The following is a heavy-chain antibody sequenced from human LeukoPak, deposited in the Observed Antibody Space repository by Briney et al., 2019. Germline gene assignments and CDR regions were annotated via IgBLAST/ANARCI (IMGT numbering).Heavy chain of an antibody. V-gene: IGHV4-38-2*01. CDR2: IYHSGST. D-gene: IGHD3-3*01. Sequence: SETLSLTCAVSGYSISSGYYWGWTRQPPGKGLEWIGSIYHSGSTYYNPSLKSRVTISVDTSKNQFSLKLSSVTAADTAVYYCASPTIFGVASDAFDIWGQGTMVTVSS. CDR3: ASPTIFGVASDAFDI. CDR1: GYSISSGYY. J-gene: IGHJ3*02.